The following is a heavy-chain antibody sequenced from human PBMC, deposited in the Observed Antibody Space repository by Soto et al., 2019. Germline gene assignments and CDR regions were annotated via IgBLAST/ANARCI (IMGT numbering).Heavy chain of an antibody. Sequence: ASVKVSCKASGYTFTSYDINWVRQATGQGLEWAGWMNPYSGNTGSAQKFQGRVTMTRDTSTSTAYMELSSLSSEDTAVYYCARVWGSIDYWGQGTLVTSPQ. CDR2: MNPYSGNT. CDR3: ARVWGSIDY. J-gene: IGHJ4*02. CDR1: GYTFTSYD. D-gene: IGHD3-16*01. V-gene: IGHV1-8*01.